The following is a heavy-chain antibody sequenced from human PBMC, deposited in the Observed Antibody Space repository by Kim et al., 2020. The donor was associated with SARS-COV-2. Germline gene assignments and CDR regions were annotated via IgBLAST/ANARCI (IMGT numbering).Heavy chain of an antibody. CDR1: GYTFTSYA. CDR3: ARCRYSYGPNWFDP. V-gene: IGHV7-4-1*02. J-gene: IGHJ5*02. Sequence: ASVKVSCKASGYTFTSYAMNWVRQAPGQGLEWMGWINTNTGNPTYAQGFTGRFVFSFDTSVSTAYLQISSLKAEDTAVYYCARCRYSYGPNWFDPWGQGTRVTVSS. CDR2: INTNTGNP. D-gene: IGHD5-18*01.